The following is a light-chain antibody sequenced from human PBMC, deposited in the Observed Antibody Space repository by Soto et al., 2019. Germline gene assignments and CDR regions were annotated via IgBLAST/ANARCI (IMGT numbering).Light chain of an antibody. CDR3: QQYNSYLFT. Sequence: DIQMTQSPSTLSASVGDRVTITCRASQSIRSWLAWYQQKPGKAPKLLIYDASSLESGVPSWFSGSGSGTAFTLTISSLQPDEFATYYCQQYNSYLFTFGPGTKVVI. J-gene: IGKJ3*01. CDR2: DAS. CDR1: QSIRSW. V-gene: IGKV1-5*01.